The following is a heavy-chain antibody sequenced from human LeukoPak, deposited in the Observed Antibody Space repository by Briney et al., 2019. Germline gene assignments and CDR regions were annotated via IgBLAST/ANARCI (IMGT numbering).Heavy chain of an antibody. Sequence: SETLSLTCAVYGVSFSGYYWSWIRQPPGKGLEWIGYIYYSGSTNYNPSLKSRVTISVDTSKNQFSLKLSSVTAADTAVYYCARADSSIADYYFDYWGQGTLVTVSS. CDR3: ARADSSIADYYFDY. J-gene: IGHJ4*02. CDR2: IYYSGST. V-gene: IGHV4-59*01. CDR1: GVSFSGYY. D-gene: IGHD6-6*01.